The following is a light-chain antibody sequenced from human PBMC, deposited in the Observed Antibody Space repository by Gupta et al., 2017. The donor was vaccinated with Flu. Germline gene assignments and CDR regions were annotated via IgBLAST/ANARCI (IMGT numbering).Light chain of an antibody. CDR2: GAS. Sequence: IVITQFQPTWSCSPGEGATLSCRASESVTSNLAWYQQKPGQAPRLLIYGASTRATGIPARFSGSGSGTEFTLTISSLQPEDFAVYYCQQYKNWPPWTFGQGTKVEIK. CDR3: QQYKNWPPWT. V-gene: IGKV3-15*01. J-gene: IGKJ1*01. CDR1: ESVTSN.